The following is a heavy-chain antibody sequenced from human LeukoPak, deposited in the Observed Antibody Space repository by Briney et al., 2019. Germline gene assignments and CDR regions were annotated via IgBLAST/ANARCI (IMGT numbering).Heavy chain of an antibody. CDR2: ISGDGGST. Sequence: GGSLRLSCAASGFTFDDYAMNWVRQAPGKGLEWASLISGDGGSTYYADSVKGRFTISRDNSKNSLYLQMNSLRTEDTALYYCAKDMWRFGELDYDYWGQGTLVTVSS. V-gene: IGHV3-43*02. CDR3: AKDMWRFGELDYDY. CDR1: GFTFDDYA. D-gene: IGHD3-10*01. J-gene: IGHJ4*02.